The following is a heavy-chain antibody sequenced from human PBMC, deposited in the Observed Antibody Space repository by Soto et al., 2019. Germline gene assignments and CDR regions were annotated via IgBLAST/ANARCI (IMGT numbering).Heavy chain of an antibody. D-gene: IGHD6-6*01. Sequence: QVQLQESGPGLVKPSGTLSLTCAVSGGSISSSNWWSWVRQPPGKGLEWIGEIYHSGSTNYNPSLKSRDTISVEKSKNQFSLKLSSVTAADTAVYYCAKCITALGPIDYWGQGTLVTVSS. CDR2: IYHSGST. CDR3: AKCITALGPIDY. CDR1: GGSISSSNW. J-gene: IGHJ4*02. V-gene: IGHV4-4*02.